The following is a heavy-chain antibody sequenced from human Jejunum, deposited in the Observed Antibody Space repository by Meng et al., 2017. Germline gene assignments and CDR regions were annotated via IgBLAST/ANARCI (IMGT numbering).Heavy chain of an antibody. CDR3: ARATAGNSEYFQN. D-gene: IGHD4-23*01. V-gene: IGHV4-31*03. J-gene: IGHJ1*01. CDR1: GGSMNSAGHY. Sequence: VQTPDAGPGVVKPAQTLSLTCPVSGGSMNSAGHYWSWIRQDPGKGLEWIGYIHYSGGTYYNPSLKSRVTISVDTSKNQFSLKLNSVSAADTAVYYCARATAGNSEYFQNWGQGTLVTVSS. CDR2: IHYSGGT.